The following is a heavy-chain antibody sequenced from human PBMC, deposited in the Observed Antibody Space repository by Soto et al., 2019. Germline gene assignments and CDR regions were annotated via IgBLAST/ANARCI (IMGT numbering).Heavy chain of an antibody. V-gene: IGHV4-59*01. J-gene: IGHJ4*02. CDR3: ARSPKRWHRVY. CDR2: IYYSGST. CDR1: GGSISSYY. Sequence: SETLSLTCTVSGGSISSYYWSWIRQPPGKGLEWIGYIYYSGSTNYNPSLKSRVTISVDTSKNQFSLKLSSVTAADTAVYYCARSPKRWHRVYWGQGTMGTVSA.